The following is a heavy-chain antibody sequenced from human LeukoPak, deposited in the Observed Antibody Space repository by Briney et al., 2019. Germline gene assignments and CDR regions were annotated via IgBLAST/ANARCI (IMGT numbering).Heavy chain of an antibody. CDR2: IYYSGST. CDR3: ARQKEGYGSGSYYNRKYYFDY. V-gene: IGHV4-39*07. D-gene: IGHD3-10*01. J-gene: IGHJ4*02. Sequence: SETLSLTCTVSGGSISSSSYYWSWIRQPPGKGLEWIGSIYYSGSTYYNPSLKSRVTISVDTSKNQFSLKLSPVTAADTAVYYCARQKEGYGSGSYYNRKYYFDYWGQGTLVTVSS. CDR1: GGSISSSSYY.